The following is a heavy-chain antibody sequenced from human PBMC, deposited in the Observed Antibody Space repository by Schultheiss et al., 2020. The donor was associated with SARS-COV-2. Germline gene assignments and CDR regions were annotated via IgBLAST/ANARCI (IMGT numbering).Heavy chain of an antibody. Sequence: ASVKVSCKASGYTFTSYAMHWVRQAPGQRLEWMGWSNAGNGNTKYSQEFQGRVTITRDTSASTAYMELSSLRSEDMAVYYCARATEGGYYDSSGYYYYYYGMDVWGQGTTVTVSS. J-gene: IGHJ6*02. CDR1: GYTFTSYA. CDR2: SNAGNGNT. CDR3: ARATEGGYYDSSGYYYYYYGMDV. V-gene: IGHV1-3*02. D-gene: IGHD3-22*01.